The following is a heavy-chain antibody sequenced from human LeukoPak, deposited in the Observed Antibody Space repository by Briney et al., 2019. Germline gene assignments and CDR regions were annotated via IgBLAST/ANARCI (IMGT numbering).Heavy chain of an antibody. V-gene: IGHV4-34*01. J-gene: IGHJ4*02. CDR2: INHSGST. Sequence: SETLSLTCAVYGGSFSGYYWSWIRQPPGKGLEWIGEINHSGSTNYNPSLKSRVTISVDTSKNQFSLKLSPVTAADTAVYYCARGWWLRRYYFDYWGQGTLVTVSS. CDR1: GGSFSGYY. D-gene: IGHD5-12*01. CDR3: ARGWWLRRYYFDY.